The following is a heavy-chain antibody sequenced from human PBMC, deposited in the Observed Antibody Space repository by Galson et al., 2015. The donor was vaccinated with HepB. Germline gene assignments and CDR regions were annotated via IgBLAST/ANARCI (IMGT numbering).Heavy chain of an antibody. D-gene: IGHD6-19*01. Sequence: SVKVSCKASGGTFISYAFSWVQQAPGQGLEWMGGIIPLFGTTNYAQRFQGRLTITADESTSTAYMELSSLRPEDTAVYYCARGGGEQWLVLDYWGQGTLVTVSS. V-gene: IGHV1-69*13. CDR3: ARGGGEQWLVLDY. CDR1: GGTFISYA. CDR2: IIPLFGTT. J-gene: IGHJ4*02.